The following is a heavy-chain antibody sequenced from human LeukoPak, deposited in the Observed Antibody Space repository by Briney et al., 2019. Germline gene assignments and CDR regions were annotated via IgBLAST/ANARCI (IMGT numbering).Heavy chain of an antibody. V-gene: IGHV4-39*01. D-gene: IGHD6-13*01. Sequence: SETLSLTCTVSGGSISSSSYYWGWIRQPPGKGLEWIGSIYYSGSTYYNPSLKSRVTISVDTSKNQFSLKLSSVTAADTAVYYCARLANDFIAAIDYWGQGTLVTVSS. J-gene: IGHJ4*02. CDR2: IYYSGST. CDR1: GGSISSSSYY. CDR3: ARLANDFIAAIDY.